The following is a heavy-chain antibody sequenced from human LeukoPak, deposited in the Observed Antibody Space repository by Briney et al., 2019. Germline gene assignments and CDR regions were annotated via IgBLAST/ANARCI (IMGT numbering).Heavy chain of an antibody. CDR3: ARDLDSSGYYPDY. D-gene: IGHD3-22*01. CDR1: EFTFSSYE. Sequence: GGSLRLSCAASEFTFSSYEMNWVRQAPGKGLEWVSYISSSGSTIYYANSVKGRFTISRDNSKNTLYLQMNSLRAEDTAVYYCARDLDSSGYYPDYWGQGTLVTVSS. J-gene: IGHJ4*02. CDR2: ISSSGSTI. V-gene: IGHV3-48*03.